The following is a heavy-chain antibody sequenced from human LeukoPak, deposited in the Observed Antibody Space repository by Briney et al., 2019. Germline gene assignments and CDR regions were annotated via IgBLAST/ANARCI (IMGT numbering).Heavy chain of an antibody. Sequence: GGSLRLSCAASGLTFSSNYMSWVRQAAGKGLEWVSLIDSGGSPYYADSVKGRFTISRDNSKNMLYLQMNSLRAEDTAVYYCARGIQLWFNFDYWGQGILVTVSS. D-gene: IGHD5-18*01. CDR2: IDSGGSP. CDR1: GLTFSSNY. CDR3: ARGIQLWFNFDY. V-gene: IGHV3-53*01. J-gene: IGHJ4*02.